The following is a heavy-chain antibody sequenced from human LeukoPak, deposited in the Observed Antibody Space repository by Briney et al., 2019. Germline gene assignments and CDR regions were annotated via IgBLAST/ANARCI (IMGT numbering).Heavy chain of an antibody. J-gene: IGHJ3*02. V-gene: IGHV1-46*01. CDR2: INPSGGST. CDR1: GYTFTSYY. D-gene: IGHD3-22*01. Sequence: ASVKVSCKASGYTFTSYYMHWVRQAPGQGLEWMGIINPSGGSTSYAQKFQGRVTMTRDTSTSTVYMELSSLRAEDTAVYYCAKLVTINYYDSSGSGLEGAFDIWGQGTMVTVSS. CDR3: AKLVTINYYDSSGSGLEGAFDI.